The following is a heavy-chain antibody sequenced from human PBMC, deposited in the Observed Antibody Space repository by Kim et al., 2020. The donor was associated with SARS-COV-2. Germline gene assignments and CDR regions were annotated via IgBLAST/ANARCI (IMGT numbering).Heavy chain of an antibody. V-gene: IGHV3-30-3*01. Sequence: GGSLRLSCAASGFTFSSYAMHWVRQAPGKGLEWVAVISYDGSNKYYADSVKGRFTISRDNSKNTLYLQMNSLRAEDTAVYYCARDSEDIVVVPAAIRSAFDIWGQGTMVTVSS. CDR1: GFTFSSYA. CDR3: ARDSEDIVVVPAAIRSAFDI. CDR2: ISYDGSNK. D-gene: IGHD2-2*02. J-gene: IGHJ3*02.